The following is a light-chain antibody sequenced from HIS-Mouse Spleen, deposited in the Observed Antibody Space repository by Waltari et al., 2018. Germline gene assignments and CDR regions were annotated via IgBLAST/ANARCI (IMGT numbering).Light chain of an antibody. V-gene: IGLV3-10*01. CDR1: ALPKNY. CDR2: EDS. J-gene: IGLJ2*01. Sequence: SYELTQPPSVSVSPGQTARITCSGDALPKNYAYWYQQKSGQAPVLVIHEDSKRPSGIPERFSGSSSGTMATLTISGAQVEDEADYYCYSTDSSGNHRVFGGGTKLTVL. CDR3: YSTDSSGNHRV.